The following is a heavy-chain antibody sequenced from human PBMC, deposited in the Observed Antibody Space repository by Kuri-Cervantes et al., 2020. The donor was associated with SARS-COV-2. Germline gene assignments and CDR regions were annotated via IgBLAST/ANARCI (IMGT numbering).Heavy chain of an antibody. V-gene: IGHV4-39*01. D-gene: IGHD5-12*01. CDR1: GGSTGSSHY. CDR3: VRLEWRYDY. Sequence: CTGSGGSTGSSHYWGWIRPPPGKGLEWIGSIRNGGITYFNTYLKSRVSISVETTNNHVSLRLTSVTAADTAVYFCVRLEWRYDYWGQGTLVTVSS. J-gene: IGHJ4*02. CDR2: IRNGGIT.